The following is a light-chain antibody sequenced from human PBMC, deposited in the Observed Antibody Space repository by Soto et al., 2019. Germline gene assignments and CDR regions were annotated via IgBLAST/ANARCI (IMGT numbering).Light chain of an antibody. CDR3: HQYYSAPYT. J-gene: IGKJ2*01. Sequence: DIVMNQSPDSLAVSLGERATINCKSSRSILYKSNNQNYLTWYQQKPGQPPKLLITWASIRESGVPDRFSGSGSGTDFTLTISSLRAEDVAVYYCHQYYSAPYTFGQWTKMEIK. CDR1: RSILYKSNNQNY. CDR2: WAS. V-gene: IGKV4-1*01.